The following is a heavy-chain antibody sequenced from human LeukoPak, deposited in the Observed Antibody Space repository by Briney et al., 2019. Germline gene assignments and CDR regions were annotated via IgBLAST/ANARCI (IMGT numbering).Heavy chain of an antibody. CDR1: GYNFTNYW. J-gene: IGHJ4*02. V-gene: IGHV5-51*01. CDR3: ARSSVEVAAQIDY. D-gene: IGHD2-15*01. CDR2: IYPGDSDT. Sequence: GESLKISCQGSGYNFTNYWIGWVRQMPGKGLEWMGIIYPGDSDTRYSPSFQGQVTISADKSINTAYLQWSSLRASDTAMYYCARSSVEVAAQIDYWGRGTLVTVSS.